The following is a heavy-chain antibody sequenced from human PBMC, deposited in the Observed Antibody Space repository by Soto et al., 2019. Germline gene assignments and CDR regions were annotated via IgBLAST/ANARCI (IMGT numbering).Heavy chain of an antibody. V-gene: IGHV4-59*01. Sequence: PSETLSLTCTVSGGSISSYYWSWIRQPPGKGLEWIGYIYYSGSTNYNPSLKSRVTISVDTSKNQFSLKLSSVTAADTAVYYCARGGCSSTSCYVASPYNWFDPWGQGTLVTVSS. D-gene: IGHD2-2*01. CDR2: IYYSGST. CDR1: GGSISSYY. J-gene: IGHJ5*02. CDR3: ARGGCSSTSCYVASPYNWFDP.